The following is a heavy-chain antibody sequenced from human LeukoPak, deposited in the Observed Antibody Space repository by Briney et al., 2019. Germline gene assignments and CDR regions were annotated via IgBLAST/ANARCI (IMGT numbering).Heavy chain of an antibody. CDR2: INPNNGNT. D-gene: IGHD2-8*01. J-gene: IGHJ5*02. CDR3: ARDFTPPHCTTPNCPRGGWFDP. V-gene: IGHV1-18*01. CDR1: DYTFASYG. Sequence: ALVNVSCKAYDYTFASYGISWVRQAPGQGLEWMGWINPNNGNTRYAENLQGRVTMTTDISTSTAYMELRSLRSDDTAIYYCARDFTPPHCTTPNCPRGGWFDPWGQGTLVTVSS.